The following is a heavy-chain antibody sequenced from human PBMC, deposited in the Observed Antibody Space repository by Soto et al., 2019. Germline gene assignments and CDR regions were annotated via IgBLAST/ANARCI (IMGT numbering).Heavy chain of an antibody. J-gene: IGHJ4*02. CDR3: ARPYEY. Sequence: QVPLVQSGAEVRKPGASVKVSCKASGYTFRSYTISWVRQAPGQGLEWMVWIGPYNGETHYSEKFQGRVSMTTDTSTSTAYMELRSLRSDDTAVYYCARPYEYWGQGTLVIVSS. CDR2: IGPYNGET. CDR1: GYTFRSYT. V-gene: IGHV1-18*01.